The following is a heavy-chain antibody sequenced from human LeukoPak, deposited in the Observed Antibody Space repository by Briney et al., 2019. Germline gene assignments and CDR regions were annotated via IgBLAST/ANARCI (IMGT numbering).Heavy chain of an antibody. CDR1: GYSFTSYW. Sequence: GGSLKISCKGSGYSFTSYWISWVRQMPGKGLEWMGRIDPSDSYTNYSPSFQGHVTISADKSISTAYLHWSSLKASDTGIYYCARFSGSLLVENWFDPWGQGTLVTVSS. CDR3: ARFSGSLLVENWFDP. J-gene: IGHJ5*02. V-gene: IGHV5-10-1*01. CDR2: IDPSDSYT. D-gene: IGHD3-10*01.